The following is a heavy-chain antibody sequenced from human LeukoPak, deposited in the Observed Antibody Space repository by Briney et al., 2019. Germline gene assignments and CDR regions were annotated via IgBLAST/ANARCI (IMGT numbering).Heavy chain of an antibody. CDR1: GFTFSSYS. CDR3: ARDYASSSSFDY. Sequence: GGSLRLSCAASGFTFSSYSMNWVRQAPGKGLEWVSSISSSSSYIYYADSVKGRLTISRDNAKNSLYLQMNSLRAEDTAVYYCARDYASSSSFDYWGQGTLVTVSS. CDR2: ISSSSSYI. J-gene: IGHJ4*02. V-gene: IGHV3-21*01. D-gene: IGHD6-6*01.